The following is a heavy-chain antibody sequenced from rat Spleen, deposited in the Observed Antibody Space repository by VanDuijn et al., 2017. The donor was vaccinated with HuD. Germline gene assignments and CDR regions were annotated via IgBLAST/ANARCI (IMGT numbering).Heavy chain of an antibody. V-gene: IGHV5-19*01. D-gene: IGHD1-6*01. J-gene: IGHJ3*01. CDR1: GLTFSNYG. CDR3: ATERGYTTDYGFSY. CDR2: ISPSGGST. Sequence: EVQLVESGGGLVQPGRSLKLSCAASGLTFSNYGMHWIRQAPTKGLEWVASISPSGGSTYFRDSVKGRFTISRDNAKSTLCLQMDSLRSEDTASYYGATERGYTTDYGFSYWGQGTLVTVSS.